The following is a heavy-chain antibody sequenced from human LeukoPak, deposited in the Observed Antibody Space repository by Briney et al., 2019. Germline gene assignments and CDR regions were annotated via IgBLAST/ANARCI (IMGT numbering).Heavy chain of an antibody. CDR2: INHSGST. CDR1: GGSFSGYY. J-gene: IGHJ5*02. CDR3: ARGSGYGDWFDP. D-gene: IGHD5-12*01. Sequence: SETLSLTCAAYGGSFSGYYWSWIRQPPGKGLEWIGEINHSGSTNYNPSLKSRVTISVDTSKNQFSLKLSSVTAADTAVYYCARGSGYGDWFDPWGQGTLVTASS. V-gene: IGHV4-34*01.